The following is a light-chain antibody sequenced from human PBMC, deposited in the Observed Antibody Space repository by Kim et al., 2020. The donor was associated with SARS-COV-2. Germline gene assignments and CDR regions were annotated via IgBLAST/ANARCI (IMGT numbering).Light chain of an antibody. Sequence: APGERSTLSVRASQSVSSSYLAWYQQKPGQAPRLLIYGASSRATGIPDRFSGSGSGTDFTLTISRLEPEDFAVYYCQQYGSSPLTFGGGTKVDIK. CDR1: QSVSSSY. V-gene: IGKV3-20*01. CDR3: QQYGSSPLT. CDR2: GAS. J-gene: IGKJ4*01.